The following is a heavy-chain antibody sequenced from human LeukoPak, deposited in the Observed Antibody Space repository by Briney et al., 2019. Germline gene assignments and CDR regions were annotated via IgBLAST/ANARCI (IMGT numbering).Heavy chain of an antibody. Sequence: SETLSLTCACYGGSFSGYYWSWIRQPPGKGLEGIGEINHSGSTNYNPPLKSRVTISVHTSKNQFSLKLSSVTAADTAVYYCARGYYYDSSGYPLDYWGQGTLVTVSS. CDR1: GGSFSGYY. CDR3: ARGYYYDSSGYPLDY. V-gene: IGHV4-34*01. CDR2: INHSGST. D-gene: IGHD3-22*01. J-gene: IGHJ4*02.